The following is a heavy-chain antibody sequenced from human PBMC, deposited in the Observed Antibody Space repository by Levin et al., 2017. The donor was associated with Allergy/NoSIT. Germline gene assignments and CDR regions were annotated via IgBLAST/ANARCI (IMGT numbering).Heavy chain of an antibody. J-gene: IGHJ6*02. Sequence: GGSLRLSCAASGFTFSSYAMHWVRQAPGKGLEWVAVISYDGSNKYYADSVKGRFTISRDNSKNTLYLQMNSLRAEDTAVYYCARADSSGYYYVWGDYYDGMDVWGQGTTVTVSS. V-gene: IGHV3-30-3*01. CDR3: ARADSSGYYYVWGDYYDGMDV. D-gene: IGHD3-22*01. CDR2: ISYDGSNK. CDR1: GFTFSSYA.